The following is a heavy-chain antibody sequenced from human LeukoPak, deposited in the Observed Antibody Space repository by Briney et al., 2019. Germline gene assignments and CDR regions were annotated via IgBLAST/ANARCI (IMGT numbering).Heavy chain of an antibody. J-gene: IGHJ6*02. CDR3: ARREKGPADV. CDR2: VHYSGST. V-gene: IGHV4-59*01. Sequence: SETLSLTCTVSGGSISGFYWSWIRQPPGKGLEWIGYVHYSGSTTYNPSLKSRVAISLDTSENQFSLNLNSVTAADTAVYYCARREKGPADVWGQGTTVTVSS. CDR1: GGSISGFY.